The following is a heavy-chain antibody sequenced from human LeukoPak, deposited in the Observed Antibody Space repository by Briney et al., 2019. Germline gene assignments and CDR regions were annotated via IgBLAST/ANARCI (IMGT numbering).Heavy chain of an antibody. Sequence: TGGSLRLSCAASGFTFSDYYMSWIRQAPGKGLEWGSYISSSGSTIYYADSVKGRFTISRDNAKNSLYLQINSLRAEDTAVYYCATVDTATPYFDYWGQGTLVTVSS. CDR3: ATVDTATPYFDY. V-gene: IGHV3-11*01. CDR2: ISSSGSTI. J-gene: IGHJ4*02. CDR1: GFTFSDYY. D-gene: IGHD5-18*01.